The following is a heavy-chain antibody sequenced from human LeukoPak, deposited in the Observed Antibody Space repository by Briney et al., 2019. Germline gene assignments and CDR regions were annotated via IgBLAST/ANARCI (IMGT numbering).Heavy chain of an antibody. CDR3: AKDQSSSGWSSDFDY. D-gene: IGHD6-19*01. J-gene: IGHJ4*02. V-gene: IGHV3-23*01. CDR1: GFTFSSYA. Sequence: GGSLRLSCAASGFTFSSYAMSWVRQAPGKGLEWVSAISGSGGSTYYADSVKGRFTISRDNSKNTLYLQMNSLRAEDTAVYYCAKDQSSSGWSSDFDYWGQGTLVTVSS. CDR2: ISGSGGST.